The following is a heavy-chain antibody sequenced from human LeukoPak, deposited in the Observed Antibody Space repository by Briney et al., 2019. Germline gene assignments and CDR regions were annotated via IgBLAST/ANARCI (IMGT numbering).Heavy chain of an antibody. J-gene: IGHJ6*03. CDR1: GGSISIYY. V-gene: IGHV4-59*04. CDR2: IHYSWST. Sequence: PSETLSLTCIVSGGSISIYYWIWIRQPPGKGLEWIGYIHYSWSTYYNPSLTSRVTISVDTSKNQFSLKLSSVTAADTAVYYCARRKDYYYSYMDVWGKGTTVTISS. CDR3: ARRKDYYYSYMDV.